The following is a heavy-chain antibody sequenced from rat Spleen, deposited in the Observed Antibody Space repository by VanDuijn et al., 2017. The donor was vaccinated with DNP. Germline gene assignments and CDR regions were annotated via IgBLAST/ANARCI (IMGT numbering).Heavy chain of an antibody. CDR1: GFTFNNYW. D-gene: IGHD4-4*01. CDR3: ARHGVGVYYFDY. Sequence: VQLKESGPGLVQPSQTLSLTCTVSGFTFNNYWMTWIRQVPGKGLEWVASITSSGGSTYYPASVKGRFTISRDNAKNTQYLQMDSLRSEDTATYYCARHGVGVYYFDYWGQGVMVTVSS. J-gene: IGHJ2*01. V-gene: IGHV5-31*01. CDR2: ITSSGGST.